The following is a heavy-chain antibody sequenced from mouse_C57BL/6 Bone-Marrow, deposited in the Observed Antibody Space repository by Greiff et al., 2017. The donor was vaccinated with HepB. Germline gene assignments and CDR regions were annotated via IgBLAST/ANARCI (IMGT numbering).Heavy chain of an antibody. J-gene: IGHJ1*03. V-gene: IGHV1-78*01. Sequence: QLQQSDAELVKPGASVKISCKVSGYTFTDHTIHWMKQRPEQGLEWIGYIYPRDGSTKYNEKFKGKATLTADKSSSTAYMQLNSLTSEDSAVYFCAKIYDYENWYFDVWGTGTTVTVSS. CDR2: IYPRDGST. CDR1: GYTFTDHT. CDR3: AKIYDYENWYFDV. D-gene: IGHD2-4*01.